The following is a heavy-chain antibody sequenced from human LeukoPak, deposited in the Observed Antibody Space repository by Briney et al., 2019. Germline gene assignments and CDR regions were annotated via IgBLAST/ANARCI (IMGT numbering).Heavy chain of an antibody. V-gene: IGHV4-59*01. CDR3: ARDTMVRGVITFDY. CDR2: IYYSGST. CDR1: GGSISSYY. D-gene: IGHD3-10*01. Sequence: PSETLSLTCTVSGGSISSYYWSWIRQPPGKGLEWIGYIYYSGSTNYNPSLKSRVTISVDTSKNQFSLKLSSVTAADTAVYYCARDTMVRGVITFDYWGQGTLVTVSS. J-gene: IGHJ4*02.